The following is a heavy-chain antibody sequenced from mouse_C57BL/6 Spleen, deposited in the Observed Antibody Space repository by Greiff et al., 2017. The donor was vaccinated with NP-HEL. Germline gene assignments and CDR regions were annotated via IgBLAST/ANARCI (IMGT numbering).Heavy chain of an antibody. CDR1: GFTFSSYA. V-gene: IGHV5-4*03. CDR3: ARGAAWFAY. J-gene: IGHJ3*01. Sequence: EVKLVESGGGLVKPGGSLKLSGPASGFTFSSYAMSWVRQTPEKRLAWVATISDGGSYTYYPDNVKGRFTISRDNAKNNLYLQMSHLKSEDTAMYYCARGAAWFAYWGQGTLVTVSA. CDR2: ISDGGSYT.